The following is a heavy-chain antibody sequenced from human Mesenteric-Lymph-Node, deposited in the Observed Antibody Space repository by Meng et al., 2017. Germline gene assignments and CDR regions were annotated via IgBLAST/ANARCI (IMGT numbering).Heavy chain of an antibody. D-gene: IGHD5-18*01. V-gene: IGHV4-30-4*01. Sequence: QVQLQESGPGLVKPSQTLSLTGTVSGGSISIGDYYWSWIRQPPGKGLELIGHIYYSGSTSYNPSLKSRVTISVDTSNNQFSLKLSSVTAADTAVYYCARVGWRQWSFDLWGRGTLVTVSS. CDR1: GGSISIGDYY. CDR3: ARVGWRQWSFDL. J-gene: IGHJ2*01. CDR2: IYYSGST.